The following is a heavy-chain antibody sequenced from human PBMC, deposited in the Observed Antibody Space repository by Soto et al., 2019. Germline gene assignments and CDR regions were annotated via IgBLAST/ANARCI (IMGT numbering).Heavy chain of an antibody. CDR2: IIPFFGTP. Sequence: QVQLEQSGSEVKKSGSSVKVSCKASGYSFSSHAITWVRQAPGQGLEWMGGIIPFFGTPSYAQKFQGRVTISAEKSNNPSYLGLRSLRSEDKAVYYCARGGALSTSWYWGDGLDSWGQGTQVTVSS. CDR1: GYSFSSHA. CDR3: ARGGALSTSWYWGDGLDS. V-gene: IGHV1-69*06. J-gene: IGHJ4*02. D-gene: IGHD6-13*01.